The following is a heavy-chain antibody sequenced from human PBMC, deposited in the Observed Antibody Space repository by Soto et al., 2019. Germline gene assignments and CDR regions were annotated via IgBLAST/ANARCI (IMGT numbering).Heavy chain of an antibody. D-gene: IGHD2-2*01. V-gene: IGHV3-23*01. CDR3: VKEMRYCSSTSCYFFNYYYYYGMDV. CDR1: GVTFSSYA. CDR2: ISGSGGST. J-gene: IGHJ6*02. Sequence: GSMRLSCAASGVTFSSYAMSWVRQAPGKGLEWVSAISGSGGSTYYADSVKGRFTISRDNSKNTLYLQMSSLRAEDTAVYYCVKEMRYCSSTSCYFFNYYYYYGMDVWGQGTTVTVSS.